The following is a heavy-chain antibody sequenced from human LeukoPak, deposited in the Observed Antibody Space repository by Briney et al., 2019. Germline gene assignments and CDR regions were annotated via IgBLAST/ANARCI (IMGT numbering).Heavy chain of an antibody. CDR3: ARVVTWYYYYMDV. V-gene: IGHV3-15*01. J-gene: IGHJ6*03. CDR2: IKSKTDGETT. CDR1: GFTFSNAW. D-gene: IGHD2-21*02. Sequence: GGSLRLSCAASGFTFSNAWMTWVRQAPGQGLEWVARIKSKTDGETTDYAAPVKGRFTISRDSAKNSLYLQMNSLRAEDTAVYYCARVVTWYYYYMDVWGKGTTVTVSS.